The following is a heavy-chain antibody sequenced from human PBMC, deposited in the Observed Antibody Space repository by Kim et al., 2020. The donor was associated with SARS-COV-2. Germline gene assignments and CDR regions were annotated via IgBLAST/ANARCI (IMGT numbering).Heavy chain of an antibody. D-gene: IGHD4-17*01. CDR2: P. V-gene: IGHV7-4-1*02. J-gene: IGHJ4*02. CDR3: ATDTADYDGFDY. Sequence: PTYAQGFSGRFVFSLDTSVNTAYLQISSLKTDDTAVYYCATDTADYDGFDYWGQGTLVTVSP.